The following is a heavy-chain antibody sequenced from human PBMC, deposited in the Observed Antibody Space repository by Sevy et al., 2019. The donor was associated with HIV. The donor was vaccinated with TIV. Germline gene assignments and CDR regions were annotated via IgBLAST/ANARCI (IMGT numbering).Heavy chain of an antibody. CDR2: ISWNSRNI. CDR3: AKDINRGCDGVNCYSYYYYFYGLDV. D-gene: IGHD2-21*01. CDR1: GFPFNDHA. J-gene: IGHJ6*02. Sequence: GGSLRLSCVASGFPFNDHAMHWVRQVPGKGLEWVSGISWNSRNIGYAESVKGIFTISRDNAWHFVYLEMNSLRPEDTAFYYCAKDINRGCDGVNCYSYYYYFYGLDVWGQGTTVTVSS. V-gene: IGHV3-9*01.